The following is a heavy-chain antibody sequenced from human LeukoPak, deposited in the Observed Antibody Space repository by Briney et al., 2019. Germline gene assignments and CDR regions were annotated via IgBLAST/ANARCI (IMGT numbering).Heavy chain of an antibody. V-gene: IGHV4-34*01. Sequence: SETLSLTCAVYGGSFSGYYWSWICQPPGKGLEWIGEINHSGSTNYNPSLKSRVTISVDTSKNQFSLKLSSVTAADTAVYYCGSSGYYYGFDYWGQGTLVTVSS. CDR3: GSSGYYYGFDY. J-gene: IGHJ4*02. CDR2: INHSGST. D-gene: IGHD3-22*01. CDR1: GGSFSGYY.